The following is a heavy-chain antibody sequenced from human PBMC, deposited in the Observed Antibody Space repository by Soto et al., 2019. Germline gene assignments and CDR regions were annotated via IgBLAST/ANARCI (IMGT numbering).Heavy chain of an antibody. CDR1: GGTFSSYA. V-gene: IGHV1-69*13. CDR3: ARSPGLRGKYYGTEDGWFDP. D-gene: IGHD3-10*01. CDR2: IIPIFGTA. J-gene: IGHJ5*02. Sequence: SVKVSCKASGGTFSSYAISWVRQAPGQGLEWMGGIIPIFGTANYAQKFQGRVTITADESTSTAYMELSSLRSEDTAVYYCARSPGLRGKYYGTEDGWFDPWGQGTLVTVSS.